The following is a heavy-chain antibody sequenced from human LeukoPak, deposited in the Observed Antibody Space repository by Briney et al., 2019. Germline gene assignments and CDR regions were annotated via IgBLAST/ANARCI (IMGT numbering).Heavy chain of an antibody. V-gene: IGHV1-69*06. CDR2: IIPIFGTA. D-gene: IGHD6-6*01. CDR3: ARDNVIAARPTDFDY. CDR1: GGTFSSYA. Sequence: GASVKVSCKASGGTFSSYAISWVRQAPGQGLEWMGGIIPIFGTANYAQKFQGRVTITADKSTSTAYMELSSLRSDDTAVYYCARDNVIAARPTDFDYWGQGTLVTVSS. J-gene: IGHJ4*02.